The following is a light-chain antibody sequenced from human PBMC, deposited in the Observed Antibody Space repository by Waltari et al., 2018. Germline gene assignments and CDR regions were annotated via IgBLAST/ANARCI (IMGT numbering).Light chain of an antibody. CDR3: SSYTSTNTGV. CDR1: SSDISGYNY. J-gene: IGLJ3*02. CDR2: DVS. V-gene: IGLV2-14*01. Sequence: QSALTQSASVSGSPGQSITISCTGTSSDISGYNYVSWYQQHPGKAPKLMTHDVSKRPAGVSNRFFGSKSGNKTSLTISGLQAEDEADYYCSSYTSTNTGVFGGGTKLTVL.